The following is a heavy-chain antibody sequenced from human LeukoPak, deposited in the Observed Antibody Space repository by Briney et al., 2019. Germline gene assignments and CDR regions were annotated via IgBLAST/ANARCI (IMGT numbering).Heavy chain of an antibody. V-gene: IGHV1-3*01. D-gene: IGHD2-2*01. Sequence: ASVKVSCKASGYTFTSYAMHWVRQAPGQRLEWMGWINAGNGNTKYSQKFQGRVTITRDTSASTAYMELSSLRSEDTAVYYCAARYCSSPSCPTAPFDYWGQGTLVTVSP. CDR1: GYTFTSYA. J-gene: IGHJ4*02. CDR3: AARYCSSPSCPTAPFDY. CDR2: INAGNGNT.